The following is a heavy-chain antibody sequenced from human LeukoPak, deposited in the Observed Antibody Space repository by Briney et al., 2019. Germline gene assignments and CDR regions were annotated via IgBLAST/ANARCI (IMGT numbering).Heavy chain of an antibody. J-gene: IGHJ5*02. CDR3: ARVYYYGSGSYYNLQNNWFDP. D-gene: IGHD3-10*01. CDR1: GYTFTSYG. CDR2: ISAYNSNT. V-gene: IGHV1-18*01. Sequence: ASVKVSCKASGYTFTSYGINWVRQAPGQGLEWMGWISAYNSNTHYAQKLQGRVTMTTDTSTSTAYMEVRSLRSDDTAVYYCARVYYYGSGSYYNLQNNWFDPWGQGTLVTVSS.